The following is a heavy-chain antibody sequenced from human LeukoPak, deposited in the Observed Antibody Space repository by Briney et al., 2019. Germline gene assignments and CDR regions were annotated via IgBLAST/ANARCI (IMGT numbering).Heavy chain of an antibody. CDR3: ARVGYSSGWQLYYYYGMDV. CDR1: GYTLTELS. D-gene: IGHD6-19*01. Sequence: ASVKVSCKVSGYTLTELSMHWVRQAPGKGLEWMGGFDPEDGETIYAQKFQGRVTMTEDTSTDTAYMELSSLRSEDTAVYYCARVGYSSGWQLYYYYGMDVWGQGTTVTVSS. CDR2: FDPEDGET. V-gene: IGHV1-24*01. J-gene: IGHJ6*02.